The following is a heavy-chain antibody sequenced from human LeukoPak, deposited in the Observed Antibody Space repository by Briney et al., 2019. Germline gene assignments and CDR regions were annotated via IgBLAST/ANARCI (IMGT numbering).Heavy chain of an antibody. CDR3: AKDYYYDSSGYYDY. CDR2: ISGSSDST. CDR1: GFTFSNYA. J-gene: IGHJ4*02. Sequence: GGSLRLSCAASGFTFSNYAMSWVRQAPGKGLEWVSGISGSSDSTYYADSVKGRFSISRDNPKNTLYLQLNSLRAEDTAVYFCAKDYYYDSSGYYDYWGQGTLVTVSS. V-gene: IGHV3-23*01. D-gene: IGHD3-22*01.